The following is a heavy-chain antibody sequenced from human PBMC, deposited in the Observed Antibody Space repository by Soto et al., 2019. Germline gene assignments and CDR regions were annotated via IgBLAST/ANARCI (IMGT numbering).Heavy chain of an antibody. Sequence: QLQLQESGPGLVKPSETLSLTCTVSGGSITSSSYHWGWIRQPPGKGLEWIGNIFYTGTTYYNPSLKSRVTMSVDMSNNHFSLKLSSVTAADTAVYYCARRMIVPGNPNWFDPWGQGTLVTVSS. D-gene: IGHD3-22*01. V-gene: IGHV4-39*02. CDR3: ARRMIVPGNPNWFDP. CDR1: GGSITSSSYH. J-gene: IGHJ5*02. CDR2: IFYTGTT.